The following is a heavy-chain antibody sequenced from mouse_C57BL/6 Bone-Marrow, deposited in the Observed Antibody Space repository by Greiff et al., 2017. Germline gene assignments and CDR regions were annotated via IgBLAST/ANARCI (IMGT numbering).Heavy chain of an antibody. CDR1: GYTFTSYW. CDR2: IYPSDSET. J-gene: IGHJ2*01. CDR3: ARKLRYYYFDY. V-gene: IGHV1-61*01. Sequence: QVQLQQPGAELVRPGSSVKLSCKASGYTFTSYWMDWVKQRPGQGLEWIGNIYPSDSETHYNQKFKDKATLTVDKSSSTAYMQLSSLTSEDSAVYYCARKLRYYYFDYWGQGTTLTDSS. D-gene: IGHD1-1*01.